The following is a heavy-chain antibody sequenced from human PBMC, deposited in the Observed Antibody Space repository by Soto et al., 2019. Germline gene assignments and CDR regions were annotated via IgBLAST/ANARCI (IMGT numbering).Heavy chain of an antibody. J-gene: IGHJ4*02. Sequence: SETLSLTCTVSGGSISSGDYYWSWIRQPPGKGLEWIGYIYYSGSTYYNPSLKSRVTISVDTSKNQFSLKLSSVTAADTAVYYCARTPTGYCISTSCYDSAFDYWGQGTLVTVSS. CDR1: GGSISSGDYY. CDR2: IYYSGST. D-gene: IGHD2-2*03. V-gene: IGHV4-30-4*01. CDR3: ARTPTGYCISTSCYDSAFDY.